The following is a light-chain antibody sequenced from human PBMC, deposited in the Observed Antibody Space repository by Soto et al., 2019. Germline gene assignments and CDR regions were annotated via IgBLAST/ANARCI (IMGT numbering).Light chain of an antibody. CDR2: RTN. V-gene: IGLV1-47*01. CDR1: SSNIGSNY. Sequence: QSVLTQPPSASGTPGQRVTISCSGSSSNIGSNYVYWYQQFPGTAPKVVIYRTNQRPSGVPDRFSGSKSGTSSSLAISGLRSEDEADYYCVAWDDSLSAWMFGGGTKVTVL. CDR3: VAWDDSLSAWM. J-gene: IGLJ3*02.